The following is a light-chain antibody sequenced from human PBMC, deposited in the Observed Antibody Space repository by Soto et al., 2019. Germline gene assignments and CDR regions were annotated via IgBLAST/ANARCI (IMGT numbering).Light chain of an antibody. Sequence: EIVLTQSPGTLSLSPGDRATLSCRASQSVSSSYLAWYQQKPGQAPRLLIYGASSRATGIPARFSGSGSGTDFTLTISRLEPEDFAVYYCQQYGSSPLTFGGGTKVEIK. CDR1: QSVSSSY. CDR3: QQYGSSPLT. V-gene: IGKV3-20*01. J-gene: IGKJ4*01. CDR2: GAS.